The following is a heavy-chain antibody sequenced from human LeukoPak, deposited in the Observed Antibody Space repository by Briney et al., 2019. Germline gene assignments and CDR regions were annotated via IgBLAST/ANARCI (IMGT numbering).Heavy chain of an antibody. D-gene: IGHD6-13*01. J-gene: IGHJ4*02. CDR1: GYSFTSYW. Sequence: PGESLGISCRGSGYSFTSYWIGWVRQMPGKGLEWMGIIYPDDSDTTYSPSFQGQVTISADKSISTAYLQWSSLKASDTAMYYCARRQSGIAASANFPFDYWGQGTLVTVSS. CDR2: IYPDDSDT. CDR3: ARRQSGIAASANFPFDY. V-gene: IGHV5-51*01.